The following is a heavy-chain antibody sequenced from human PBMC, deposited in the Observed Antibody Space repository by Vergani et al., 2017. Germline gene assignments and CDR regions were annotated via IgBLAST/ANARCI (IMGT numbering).Heavy chain of an antibody. V-gene: IGHV3-30*18. Sequence: QVQLVESGGGVVQPGRSLRLSCAASGFTFSSYGMHWVRQAPGKGLEWVAVISYDGSNKYYADSVKGRFTISRDNSKNTLYLQMNSLRAEDTAVYYYAKDYSEQPQLIDYWGQGTLVTVSS. CDR3: AKDYSEQPQLIDY. J-gene: IGHJ4*02. CDR1: GFTFSSYG. CDR2: ISYDGSNK. D-gene: IGHD4-11*01.